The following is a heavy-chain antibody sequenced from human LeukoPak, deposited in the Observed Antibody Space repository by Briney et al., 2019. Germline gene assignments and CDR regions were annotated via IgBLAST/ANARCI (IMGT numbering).Heavy chain of an antibody. J-gene: IGHJ4*02. CDR2: IIPIFGTA. Sequence: SVKVSCKASGGTFSSYAISWVRQAPGQGLEWMGGIIPIFGTANYAQKFQGRVTITTDESTSTAYMELSSLRSEDTAVYYCARASSYCSSTSCDIYGGVFFGYWGQGTLVTVSS. V-gene: IGHV1-69*05. CDR1: GGTFSSYA. CDR3: ARASSYCSSTSCDIYGGVFFGY. D-gene: IGHD2-2*02.